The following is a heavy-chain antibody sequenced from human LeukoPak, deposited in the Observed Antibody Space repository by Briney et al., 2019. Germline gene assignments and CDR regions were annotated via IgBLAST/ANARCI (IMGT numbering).Heavy chain of an antibody. D-gene: IGHD5-24*01. Sequence: SETLSLTCAVYGGSFSGYYWSWIRQPPGKGLEWIGEINHSGSTNYSPSLKSRVTISVDTSKNQFSLKLSSVTAADTAVYYCARGRGETDGYNYHFDYWGQGTLVTVSS. CDR1: GGSFSGYY. CDR2: INHSGST. CDR3: ARGRGETDGYNYHFDY. V-gene: IGHV4-34*01. J-gene: IGHJ4*02.